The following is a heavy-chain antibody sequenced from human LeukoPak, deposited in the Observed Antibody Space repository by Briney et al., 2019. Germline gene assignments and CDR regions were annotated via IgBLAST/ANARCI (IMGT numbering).Heavy chain of an antibody. V-gene: IGHV4-38-2*01. CDR1: GYSISSGYY. CDR2: ISHSGRT. Sequence: SETLSLTCVVSGYSISSGYYWGWIRQPPGMGREWIGCISHSGRTYYNPSLKSRVTISVDTSKNQFSLKLSSVTAADTAVYYCARGVVGVVAAIRGAFDIWGQGTMVTVSS. D-gene: IGHD2-15*01. J-gene: IGHJ3*02. CDR3: ARGVVGVVAAIRGAFDI.